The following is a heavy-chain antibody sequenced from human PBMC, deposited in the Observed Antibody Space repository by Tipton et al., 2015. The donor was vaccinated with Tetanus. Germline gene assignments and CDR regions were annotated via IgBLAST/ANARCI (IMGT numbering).Heavy chain of an antibody. V-gene: IGHV4-34*01. CDR3: VTVNFPNYCPYGMDV. D-gene: IGHD1-1*01. CDR2: INHSGST. Sequence: TLSLTCAVYGASFSDYYWSWIRQAPGKGLEWIGEINHSGSTNHNPSLKSRLTLSGDTPKNQFSLKLNSVTAADTAMYYCVTVNFPNYCPYGMDVWGQGTTVTVSS. CDR1: GASFSDYY. J-gene: IGHJ6*02.